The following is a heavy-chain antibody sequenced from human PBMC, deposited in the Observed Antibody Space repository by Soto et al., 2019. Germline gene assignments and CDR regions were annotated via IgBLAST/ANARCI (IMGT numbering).Heavy chain of an antibody. CDR2: INHSGST. CDR1: GGSFSGYY. CDR3: ARGYDSSGYYDY. V-gene: IGHV4-34*01. J-gene: IGHJ4*02. D-gene: IGHD3-22*01. Sequence: WETLSLICAVYGGSFSGYYWSWIRQPPGKGLEWIGEINHSGSTNYNPSLKSRVTISVDTSKNQFSLKLSSVTAADTAVYYCARGYDSSGYYDYCGQGTLVPVSA.